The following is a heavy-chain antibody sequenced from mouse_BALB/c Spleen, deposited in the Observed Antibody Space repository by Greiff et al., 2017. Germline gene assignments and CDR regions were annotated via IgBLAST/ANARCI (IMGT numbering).Heavy chain of an antibody. CDR3: ARLDYGSSYYAMDY. J-gene: IGHJ4*01. CDR2: ISSGSSTI. D-gene: IGHD1-1*01. Sequence: EVKLVESGGGLVQPGGSRKLSCAASGFTFSSFGMHWVRQAPEKGLEWVAYISSGSSTIYYADTVKGRFTISRDNPKNTLFLQMTSLRSEDTAMYDCARLDYGSSYYAMDYWGQGTSVTVSS. CDR1: GFTFSSFG. V-gene: IGHV5-17*02.